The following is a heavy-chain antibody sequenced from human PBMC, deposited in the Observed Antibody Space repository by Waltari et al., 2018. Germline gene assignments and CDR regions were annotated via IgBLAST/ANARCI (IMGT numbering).Heavy chain of an antibody. Sequence: QLQLQESGPGLVKPSETLSLICTVSGRSISSSIFHWDWIRQPPGKGLEWNGNIYYSGSTSYNPSLKSRVTISVDTSKNHLLLKLTSVSAADSSVYYCARRFGNAFDIWGQGIMVTVSS. V-gene: IGHV4-39*02. CDR3: ARRFGNAFDI. CDR1: GRSISSSIFH. J-gene: IGHJ3*02. D-gene: IGHD3-3*01. CDR2: IYYSGST.